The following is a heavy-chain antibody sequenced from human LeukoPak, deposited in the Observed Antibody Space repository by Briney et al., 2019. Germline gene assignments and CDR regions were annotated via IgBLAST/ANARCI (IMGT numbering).Heavy chain of an antibody. CDR1: GFTLSSYA. CDR2: IRYDGSKE. V-gene: IGHV3-30*02. D-gene: IGHD3-16*01. J-gene: IGHJ2*01. Sequence: GGSLRLSCVASGFTLSSYAIHWVRQAPGKGLEWVALIRYDGSKEYYADFVKGRFTISRDNPKNTLYLQMNNLRPEDTAVYYCAKVHVSDLRWGGLLGAGYSDSWGRATLSLSPQ. CDR3: AKVHVSDLRWGGLLGAGYSDS.